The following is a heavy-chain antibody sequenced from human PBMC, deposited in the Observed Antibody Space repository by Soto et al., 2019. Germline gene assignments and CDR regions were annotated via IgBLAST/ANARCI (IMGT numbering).Heavy chain of an antibody. CDR2: INHSGST. CDR1: GGSFSGYY. J-gene: IGHJ4*02. V-gene: IGHV4-34*01. D-gene: IGHD3-9*01. Sequence: SETLSLTCAVYGGSFSGYYWSWIRHPPGKGLEWIGEINHSGSTNYNPSLKSRVTISVDTSKNQFSLKLSSVTAADTAVYYCARGLSYDILTGKSYFDYWGQGTLVTVSS. CDR3: ARGLSYDILTGKSYFDY.